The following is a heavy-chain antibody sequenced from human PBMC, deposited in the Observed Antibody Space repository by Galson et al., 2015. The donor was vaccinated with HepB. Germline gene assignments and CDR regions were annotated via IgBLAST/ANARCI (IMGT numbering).Heavy chain of an antibody. CDR3: ARVYSGDTVVVVAATPSASCDY. CDR2: ISSSSSTI. CDR1: GFTFSSYS. J-gene: IGHJ4*02. D-gene: IGHD2-15*01. V-gene: IGHV3-48*02. Sequence: SLRLSCAASGFTFSSYSMNWVRQAPGKGLEWVSYISSSSSTIYYADSVKGRFTISRDNAKNSLYLQMNSLRDEDTAVYYCARVYSGDTVVVVAATPSASCDYWGQGTLVTVSS.